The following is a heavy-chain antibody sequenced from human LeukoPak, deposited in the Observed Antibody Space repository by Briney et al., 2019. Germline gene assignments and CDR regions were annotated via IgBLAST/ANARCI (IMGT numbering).Heavy chain of an antibody. D-gene: IGHD2-2*01. CDR2: ISSSSSTI. CDR1: GFTFSSYS. Sequence: GGSLRPSCAASGFTFSSYSMNWVRQAPGKGLEWVSYISSSSSTIYYADSVKGRFTISRDNAKNSLYLQMNSLRAEDTAVYYCARGDIVVVPAAPYYFDYWGQGTLVTVSS. V-gene: IGHV3-48*01. CDR3: ARGDIVVVPAAPYYFDY. J-gene: IGHJ4*02.